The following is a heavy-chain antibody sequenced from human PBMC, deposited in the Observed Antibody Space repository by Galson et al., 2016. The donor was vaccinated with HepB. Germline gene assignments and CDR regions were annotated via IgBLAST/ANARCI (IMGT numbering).Heavy chain of an antibody. V-gene: IGHV3-21*01. CDR1: GFTFSNFT. Sequence: SLRLSCAASGFTFSNFTMNWVRQAPGKGLEWVSSIISSGTYIYYADSVKGRFTISRDNAKNSLYLQMNSLRAEDTAMYYCARDRSRFSSGYYTGARDVFAIWGHGTVVTVSS. CDR2: IISSGTYI. CDR3: ARDRSRFSSGYYTGARDVFAI. J-gene: IGHJ3*02. D-gene: IGHD3-3*01.